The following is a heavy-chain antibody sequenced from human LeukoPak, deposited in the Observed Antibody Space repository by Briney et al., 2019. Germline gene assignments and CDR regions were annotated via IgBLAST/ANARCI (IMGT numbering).Heavy chain of an antibody. J-gene: IGHJ4*02. V-gene: IGHV1-18*04. CDR2: ISAYNGNT. D-gene: IGHD3-22*01. Sequence: ASVKVSCKASEYIFTGYYIHWVRQAPGQGLEWMGWISAYNGNTNYAQKLQGRVTMTTDTSTSTAYMELRSLRSDDTAVYYCARSSLAMIVVSPFDYWGQGTLVTVSS. CDR1: EYIFTGYY. CDR3: ARSSLAMIVVSPFDY.